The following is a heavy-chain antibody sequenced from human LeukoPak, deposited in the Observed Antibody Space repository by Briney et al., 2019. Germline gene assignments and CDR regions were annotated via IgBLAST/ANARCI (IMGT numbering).Heavy chain of an antibody. J-gene: IGHJ4*02. Sequence: PAGSLRLSCAASGFTFITYAMRWVRQAPGKGVEWGSGISGSATGGITYYADSVKGRFTISRDNSKNTLYLQMNRLRAEDTAVYYCAKAGNIRFDYWGQRALGTLSS. CDR1: GFTFITYA. CDR3: AKAGNIRFDY. D-gene: IGHD1/OR15-1a*01. V-gene: IGHV3-23*01. CDR2: ISGSATGGIT.